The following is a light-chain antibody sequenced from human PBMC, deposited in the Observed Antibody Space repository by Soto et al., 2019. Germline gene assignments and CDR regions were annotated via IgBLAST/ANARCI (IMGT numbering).Light chain of an antibody. V-gene: IGLV1-40*01. CDR3: QSYDSSLSASYV. J-gene: IGLJ1*01. Sequence: YVLTPPPSVSGARGQRVTISCTWSSSNTGAGYDVHWYQQLPGTAPKLLIYGNSNRPSGVPDRFSGSKSGTSASLAITGLQAENEADYYCQSYDSSLSASYVFGTGTKVTLL. CDR1: SSNTGAGYD. CDR2: GNS.